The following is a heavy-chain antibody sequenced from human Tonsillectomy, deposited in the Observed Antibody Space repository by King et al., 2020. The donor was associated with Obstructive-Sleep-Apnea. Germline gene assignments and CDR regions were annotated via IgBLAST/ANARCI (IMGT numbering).Heavy chain of an antibody. J-gene: IGHJ4*02. D-gene: IGHD4-17*01. V-gene: IGHV1-8*01. CDR3: ARVGRYGDYFDY. Sequence: VQLVKSGAEVKKPGASVKVSCKASGYTFTSYDVNWVRQATGQGLEWMGWMNPNSGNTGYEQKFQGRVTMTRNTSISTAYMELSSLRSEDTAVYYCARVGRYGDYFDYWGQGTLVTVSS. CDR2: MNPNSGNT. CDR1: GYTFTSYD.